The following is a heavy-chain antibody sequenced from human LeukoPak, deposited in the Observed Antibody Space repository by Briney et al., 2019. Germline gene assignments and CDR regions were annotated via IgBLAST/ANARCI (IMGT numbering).Heavy chain of an antibody. CDR2: INAYNGNT. J-gene: IGHJ4*02. CDR1: GYTFTSYG. V-gene: IGHV1-18*04. D-gene: IGHD6-13*01. Sequence: ASVKVSCKSSGYTFTSYGISWVRQAPARGLEWVGWINAYNGNTNYAQKLQGRVTITTDTATSTAYMELRSLRSDDTAVYYCARDSQQLAFDYWGQGTLVTVSS. CDR3: ARDSQQLAFDY.